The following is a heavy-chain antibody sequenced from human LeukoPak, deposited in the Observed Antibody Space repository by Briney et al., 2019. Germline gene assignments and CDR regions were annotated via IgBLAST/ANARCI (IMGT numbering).Heavy chain of an antibody. D-gene: IGHD5-18*01. V-gene: IGHV4-59*01. J-gene: IGHJ4*02. CDR1: GGSISSYY. CDR3: ARTDYSYGYYFDY. Sequence: PSETLSLTCTVSGGSISSYYWSWIRQPPGKGLEWIGYIYYSGSTNYNPSLKSRVTISVDTSKNQFSLKLSSVTAADTAVYYCARTDYSYGYYFDYWGQGTLVTVSS. CDR2: IYYSGST.